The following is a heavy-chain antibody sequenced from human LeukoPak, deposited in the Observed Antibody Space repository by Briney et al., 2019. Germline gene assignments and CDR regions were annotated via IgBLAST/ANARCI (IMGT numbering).Heavy chain of an antibody. CDR3: ARRAGYCTNGVCYISWYFDY. CDR2: INDSGNT. Sequence: KPSETLSLTCTVSGGSISSYYWSWIRQPPGKGLEWIGYINDSGNTNYNPSLKSRVTISVDTSKNQFSLKLSSVTAADTAVYYCARRAGYCTNGVCYISWYFDYWGQGTLVTVSS. J-gene: IGHJ4*02. V-gene: IGHV4-59*08. CDR1: GGSISSYY. D-gene: IGHD2-8*01.